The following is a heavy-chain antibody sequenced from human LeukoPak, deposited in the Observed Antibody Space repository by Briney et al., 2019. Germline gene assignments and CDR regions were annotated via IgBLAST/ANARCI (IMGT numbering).Heavy chain of an antibody. Sequence: PGGSLRLSCAASGFMFSTYSMNWVRQAPGKGLEWVSYISSGGSTVSYADSVKGRFTIPRDIAKNSLYLQMNSLRAEDTAVYYCARAPVYDFWSGYYPSYYFDYWGQGTLVTVSS. D-gene: IGHD3-3*01. CDR2: ISSGGSTV. CDR3: ARAPVYDFWSGYYPSYYFDY. V-gene: IGHV3-48*01. CDR1: GFMFSTYS. J-gene: IGHJ4*02.